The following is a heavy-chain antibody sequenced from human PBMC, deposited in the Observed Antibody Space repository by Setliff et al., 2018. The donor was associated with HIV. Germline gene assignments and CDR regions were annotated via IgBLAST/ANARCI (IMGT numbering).Heavy chain of an antibody. CDR3: ATSPAGEILGSRPFYFDY. CDR2: ITSDGSNE. D-gene: IGHD3-10*01. V-gene: IGHV3-30*04. J-gene: IGHJ4*02. Sequence: PGGSLRLSCAASGFIFSNYAMQWVRQAPGKGLEWVAAITSDGSNEYYADSVKGRFTISEDTSKNQFSLKMRSVTAADTAVYYCATSPAGEILGSRPFYFDYWGQGTLVTVSS. CDR1: GFIFSNYA.